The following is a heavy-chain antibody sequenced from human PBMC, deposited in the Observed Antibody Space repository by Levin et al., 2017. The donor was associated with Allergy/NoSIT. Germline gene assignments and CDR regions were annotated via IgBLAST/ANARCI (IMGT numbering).Heavy chain of an antibody. J-gene: IGHJ4*02. CDR1: GFTFSSYA. CDR3: APLYEQDDY. Sequence: LSLTCAASGFTFSSYAMSWVRQAPGKGLEWVSSIGRSGYGTYYADSVKGRFTISRDNSENTLYLQMNSLRVEDTAVYYCAPLYEQDDYWGQGTLVTVSS. D-gene: IGHD2-2*02. CDR2: IGRSGYGT. V-gene: IGHV3-23*01.